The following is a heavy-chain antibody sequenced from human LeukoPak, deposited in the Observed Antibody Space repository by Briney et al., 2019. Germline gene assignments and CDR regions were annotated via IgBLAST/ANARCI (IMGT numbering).Heavy chain of an antibody. V-gene: IGHV3-9*01. J-gene: IGHJ5*02. CDR1: GFTFDDYA. CDR2: ISWNSGSI. D-gene: IGHD2-2*01. CDR3: AKSGRTRHCSSTSCYPGPWFDP. Sequence: PGGSLRLSCAASGFTFDDYAMHWVRQAPGKGLEWVSGISWNSGSIGYADSVKGRFTISRDNAKNSLYLQMNSLRAEDTALYYCAKSGRTRHCSSTSCYPGPWFDPWGQGTLVTVSS.